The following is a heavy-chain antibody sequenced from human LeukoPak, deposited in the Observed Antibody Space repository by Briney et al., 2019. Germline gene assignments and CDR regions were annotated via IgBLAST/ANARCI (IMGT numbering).Heavy chain of an antibody. CDR1: GGSISSSSYY. CDR2: IYYSGST. V-gene: IGHV4-39*07. Sequence: SETLSLTCTVSGGSISSSSYYWGWIRQPPGKGLEWIGSIYYSGSTYYNPSLKSRVTISVDTSKNQFSLKLSSVTAADTAVYYCAGGDYFDAFDIWGQGTMVTVSS. CDR3: AGGDYFDAFDI. D-gene: IGHD4-17*01. J-gene: IGHJ3*02.